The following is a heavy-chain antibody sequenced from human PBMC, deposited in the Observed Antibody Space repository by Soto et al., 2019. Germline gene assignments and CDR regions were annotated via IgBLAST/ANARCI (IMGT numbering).Heavy chain of an antibody. CDR3: ARGSKGSNPGSRIFGC. J-gene: IGHJ4*02. Sequence: GGSLRLSCVAYGITFGNRAMSWVRQAPGEGLEWVSTMTDTGGDAKYADSVRGRFTISRDNSRRTLYLQMCNLRADDSPVYSCARGSKGSNPGSRIFGCLDRGTLVTVSS. CDR1: GITFGNRA. CDR2: MTDTGGDA. D-gene: IGHD3-10*01. V-gene: IGHV3-23*01.